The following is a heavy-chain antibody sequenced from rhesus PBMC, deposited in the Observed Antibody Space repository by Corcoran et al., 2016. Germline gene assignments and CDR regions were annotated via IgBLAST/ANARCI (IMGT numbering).Heavy chain of an antibody. CDR1: GSSIRSGYC. CDR3: ASQGGYSRGYYFDY. D-gene: IGHD5-24*01. V-gene: IGHV4-127*01. CDR2: IGGSSGRT. J-gene: IGHJ4*01. Sequence: QVQLPESGPGLVKPSETLSLTCAVSGSSIRSGYCWSWIRLPPGTGLEWIGYIGGSSGRTNYNPSRKSRVTISKDTSKNQFSLNLSSVTAADTAVYYCASQGGYSRGYYFDYWGQGVLVTVSS.